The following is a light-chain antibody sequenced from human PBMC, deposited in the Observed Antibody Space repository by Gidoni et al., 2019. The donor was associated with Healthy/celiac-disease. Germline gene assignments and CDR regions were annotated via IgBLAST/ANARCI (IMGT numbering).Light chain of an antibody. CDR1: SSNIGSNT. V-gene: IGLV1-44*01. CDR2: SNN. J-gene: IGLJ3*02. Sequence: QSVLTQPPSASGTPGQRFTISCSGSSSNIGSNTVNGYQQLPGTAPKLLIYSNNQRPSGVPDRFSGSKSGTSASLAISGLQSEDEADYYCAAWDDSLNGREFGGGTKLTVL. CDR3: AAWDDSLNGRE.